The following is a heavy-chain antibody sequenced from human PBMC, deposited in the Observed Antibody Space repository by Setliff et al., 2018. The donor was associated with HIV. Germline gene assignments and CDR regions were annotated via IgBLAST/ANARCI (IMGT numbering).Heavy chain of an antibody. J-gene: IGHJ4*02. CDR3: AGGGYSGYVLY. V-gene: IGHV4-59*11. CDR1: GGSISSHY. CDR2: IYYSGST. D-gene: IGHD5-12*01. Sequence: SETLSLTCTVSGGSISSHYWGWIRQPPGKGLEWIGSIYYSGSTNYNPSLKSRVTISVDTSKNQFSLKLSSVTAADTAVYYCAGGGYSGYVLYWGQGTLVTVSS.